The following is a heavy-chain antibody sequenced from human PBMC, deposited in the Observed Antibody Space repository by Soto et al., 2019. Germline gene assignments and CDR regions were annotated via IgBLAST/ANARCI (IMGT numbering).Heavy chain of an antibody. J-gene: IGHJ4*02. V-gene: IGHV3-9*01. CDR3: ARDSSHYDSIGYYPLLFDY. Sequence: GGSLRLSCAASGFTFDDYAMHWVRQAPGKGLEWVSGISWNSGSIGYADSVKGRFTISRDNAKNFLYLQMNSLRAEDTAVYYCARDSSHYDSIGYYPLLFDYWGQGTLVTVSS. CDR2: ISWNSGSI. CDR1: GFTFDDYA. D-gene: IGHD3-22*01.